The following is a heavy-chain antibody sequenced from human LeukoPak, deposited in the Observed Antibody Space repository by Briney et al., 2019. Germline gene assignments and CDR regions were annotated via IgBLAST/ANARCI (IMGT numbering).Heavy chain of an antibody. CDR2: IYYSGSN. CDR1: GGSISRYY. CDR3: ARDRTGTTYYYGMDV. Sequence: SETLSLMCPVPGGSISRYYWSWIRQPPGMELEWIGYIYYSGSNNYNPSLKSRVTISVDTSKNQFSLKLSSVTAADTAVYYCARDRTGTTYYYGMDVWGQGTTVTVSS. J-gene: IGHJ6*02. D-gene: IGHD1-1*01. V-gene: IGHV4-59*01.